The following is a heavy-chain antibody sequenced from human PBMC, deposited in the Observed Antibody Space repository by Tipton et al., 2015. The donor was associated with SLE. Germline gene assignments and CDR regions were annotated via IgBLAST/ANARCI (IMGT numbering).Heavy chain of an antibody. D-gene: IGHD6-19*01. CDR1: GGSISSGGYY. J-gene: IGHJ3*02. CDR3: ARGYSTRIAVARRDAFDI. Sequence: TLSLTCTVSGGSISSGGYYWSWIRQHPGKGLEWIGYIYYSGSTYYNPSLKSRVTISVDTSKNQFSLKLSSVTAADTAVYYCARGYSTRIAVARRDAFDIWGQGTMVTVSS. V-gene: IGHV4-31*03. CDR2: IYYSGST.